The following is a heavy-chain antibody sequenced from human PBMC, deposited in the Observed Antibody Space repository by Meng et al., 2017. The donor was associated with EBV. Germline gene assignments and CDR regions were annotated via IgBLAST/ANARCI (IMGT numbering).Heavy chain of an antibody. J-gene: IGHJ4*02. D-gene: IGHD1-1*01. CDR3: ARGVEENGSHYPFDS. CDR1: GYTFRNYA. CDR2: INTYSGKA. Sequence: QVQLVQSGSGWKRPGASGKVYCKASGYTFRNYAINWMRQVPGQGLEWMGWINTYSGKATFAQGFTGRFVFSLDTPVTTAHLQISGLKTEDSAVYYCARGVEENGSHYPFDSWGQGTLVTVSS. V-gene: IGHV7-4-1*02.